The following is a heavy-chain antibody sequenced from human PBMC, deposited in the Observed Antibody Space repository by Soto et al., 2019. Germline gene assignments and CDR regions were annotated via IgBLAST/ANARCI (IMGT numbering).Heavy chain of an antibody. J-gene: IGHJ3*01. V-gene: IGHV3-33*01. D-gene: IGHD2-15*01. CDR2: LWHDGSNK. CDR1: GFIFDNYD. Sequence: QVQLVESGGGVVQPGRSLRLSCSASGFIFDNYDMHWVRQAPGKGLEWVAILWHDGSNKFFADSVKGRFTISRDNSKNTLYLHMNSLRAEDTAVYYCGRDLFVTVAPEAIDVWGQGTMVIVSS. CDR3: GRDLFVTVAPEAIDV.